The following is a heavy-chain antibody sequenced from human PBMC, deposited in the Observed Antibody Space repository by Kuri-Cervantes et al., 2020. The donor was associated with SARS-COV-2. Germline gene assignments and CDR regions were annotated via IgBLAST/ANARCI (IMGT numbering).Heavy chain of an antibody. J-gene: IGHJ6*03. D-gene: IGHD2-2*01. CDR2: ISAYNGNT. CDR3: ARVTGGYCSSTSCSPPNYYYYMDV. Sequence: ASVKVSCKVSGYTFTSYGISWVRQAPGQGLEWMGWISAYNGNTNYAQKLQGRVTMTTDTSTSTAYMELRSLRSDDTAVYYCARVTGGYCSSTSCSPPNYYYYMDVWGKGTTVTVSS. CDR1: GYTFTSYG. V-gene: IGHV1-18*01.